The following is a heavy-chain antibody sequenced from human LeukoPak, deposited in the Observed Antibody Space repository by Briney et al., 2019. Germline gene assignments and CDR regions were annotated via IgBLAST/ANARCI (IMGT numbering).Heavy chain of an antibody. Sequence: PGGSLRLSCAASGFTFSSYEMNWVRQAPGKGLEWVSYISSSGSTIYYADSVKGRFTISRDNAKNSLYLQMNSLRAEDTAVYYCGRGCVGTTCYYYYYYMDVWGKGTTVTVSS. D-gene: IGHD4-17*01. V-gene: IGHV3-48*03. CDR2: ISSSGSTI. J-gene: IGHJ6*03. CDR3: GRGCVGTTCYYYYYYMDV. CDR1: GFTFSSYE.